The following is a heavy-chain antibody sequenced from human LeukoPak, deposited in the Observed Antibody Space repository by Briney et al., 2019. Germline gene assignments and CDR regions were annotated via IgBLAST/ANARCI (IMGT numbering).Heavy chain of an antibody. Sequence: PGGSLRLSCAASGFTFSDHYMDWVRQAPGKGLEWLASIKPDGSAAIYVDSMKGRFTISRDNAKNSLYLQMNSLTVEDTAVYYCATHSDWRFDFWGQGTLVTVSS. J-gene: IGHJ4*02. D-gene: IGHD6-19*01. CDR3: ATHSDWRFDF. CDR2: IKPDGSAA. V-gene: IGHV3-7*01. CDR1: GFTFSDHY.